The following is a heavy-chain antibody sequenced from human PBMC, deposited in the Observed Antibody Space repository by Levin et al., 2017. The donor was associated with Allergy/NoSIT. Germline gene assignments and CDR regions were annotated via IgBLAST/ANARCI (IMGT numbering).Heavy chain of an antibody. CDR2: IYVTGST. CDR1: GDSISRGFYY. D-gene: IGHD2-15*01. J-gene: IGHJ6*03. Sequence: LRLSCSVSGDSISRGFYYWSWIRQPAGEGLEWIGRIYVTGSTTYSPSLKRRVTISLDRSKDQVSLKINSVTAADTALYYCARELEGFSCYKPYYYMDVWGKGTTVTVSS. V-gene: IGHV4-61*02. CDR3: ARELEGFSCYKPYYYMDV.